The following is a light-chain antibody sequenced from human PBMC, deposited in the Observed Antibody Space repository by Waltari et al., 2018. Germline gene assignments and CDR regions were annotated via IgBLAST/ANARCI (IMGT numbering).Light chain of an antibody. V-gene: IGKV1-9*01. CDR2: AAS. J-gene: IGKJ2*01. CDR3: EQLNSDLYS. CDR1: QGITSH. Sequence: DIQLTQSPSFLSASVGDRVTITCRASQGITSHLAWYQQKSGRAPNCLIYAASTLRKGVPSRFSGSGSGTVFTLTSNDLQPEDLATYYCEQLNSDLYSFGQGTEVVMK.